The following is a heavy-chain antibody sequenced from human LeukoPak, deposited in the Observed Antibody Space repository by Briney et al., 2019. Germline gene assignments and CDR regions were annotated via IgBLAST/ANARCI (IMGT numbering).Heavy chain of an antibody. CDR1: GFTFSRYE. J-gene: IGHJ4*02. V-gene: IGHV3-48*03. Sequence: GGSLRLSCAASGFTFSRYEMNWVRQAPGKGLEWVSYISRSGDTIYFADSVKGRFTISRDNAKKSLYLQMNSLRAEDTAVYYCARWDDSSGYYPYYFDYWGQGTLVTVSS. D-gene: IGHD3-22*01. CDR3: ARWDDSSGYYPYYFDY. CDR2: ISRSGDTI.